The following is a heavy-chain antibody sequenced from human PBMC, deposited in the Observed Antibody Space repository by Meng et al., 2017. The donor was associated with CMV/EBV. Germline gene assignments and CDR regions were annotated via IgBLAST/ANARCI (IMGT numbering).Heavy chain of an antibody. CDR1: GGSFSGYY. CDR3: ASRKWVPVTLYYYYGMDV. J-gene: IGHJ6*02. V-gene: IGHV4-34*01. Sequence: SETLSLTCAVYGGSFSGYYWSWIRQPPGKGLEWIGEINHSGSTNYNPSLKSRVTISVDTSKNQFSLKLSSVTAADTAVYYCASRKWVPVTLYYYYGMDVWGQGTTVTVSS. D-gene: IGHD4-23*01. CDR2: INHSGST.